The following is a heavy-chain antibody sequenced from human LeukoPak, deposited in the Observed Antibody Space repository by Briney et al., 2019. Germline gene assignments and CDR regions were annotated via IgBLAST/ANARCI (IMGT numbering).Heavy chain of an antibody. CDR1: GGSISSSSYY. Sequence: SETRSLTCTVSGGSISSSSYYWGWIRQPPGKGLEWIGSIYYSGSTYYNPSLKSRVTISVDTSKNQFSLKLSSVTAADTAVYYCASFINYFDYWGQGTLVTVSS. D-gene: IGHD3-10*01. J-gene: IGHJ4*02. CDR3: ASFINYFDY. CDR2: IYYSGST. V-gene: IGHV4-39*01.